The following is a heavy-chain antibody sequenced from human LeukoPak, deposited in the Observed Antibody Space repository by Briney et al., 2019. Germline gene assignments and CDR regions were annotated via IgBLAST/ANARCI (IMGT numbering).Heavy chain of an antibody. CDR1: GFTFSSYW. CDR3: ATGGNSYAPAAFDI. D-gene: IGHD5-18*01. Sequence: GGPLRLSCAASGFTFSSYWLSWVRQAPGKGLEWVANIKQDGSEKYYVDSVKGRFTISRDNAKNSLYLQMNSLRADDTAVYYCATGGNSYAPAAFDIWGQGTMVTVSS. J-gene: IGHJ3*02. V-gene: IGHV3-7*03. CDR2: IKQDGSEK.